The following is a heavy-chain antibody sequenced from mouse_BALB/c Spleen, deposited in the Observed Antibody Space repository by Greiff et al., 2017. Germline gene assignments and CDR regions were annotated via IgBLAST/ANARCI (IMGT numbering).Heavy chain of an antibody. V-gene: IGHV1-54*01. Sequence: QVQLQQSGAELVRPGTSVKVSCKASGYAFTNYLIEWVKQRPGQGLEWIGVINPGSGGTNYNEKFKGKATLTADKSSSTAYMQLSSLTSDDSAVYFCARTNYDGRAMDYWGQGTSVTVSS. CDR3: ARTNYDGRAMDY. CDR1: GYAFTNYL. CDR2: INPGSGGT. D-gene: IGHD2-4*01. J-gene: IGHJ4*01.